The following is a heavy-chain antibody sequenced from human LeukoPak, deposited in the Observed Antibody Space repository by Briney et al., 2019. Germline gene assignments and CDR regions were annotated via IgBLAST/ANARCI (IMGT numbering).Heavy chain of an antibody. J-gene: IGHJ4*02. V-gene: IGHV1-69*04. CDR3: ARGGDYGGRFDY. CDR2: IIPILGIA. D-gene: IGHD4-23*01. CDR1: GGTFSSYA. Sequence: VASVKVSCKASGGTFSSYAISWVRQAPGQGLEWMGRIIPILGIANYAQKFQGRVTITADKSTSTAYMELSSLRSEDTAVYHCARGGDYGGRFDYWGQGTLVTVSS.